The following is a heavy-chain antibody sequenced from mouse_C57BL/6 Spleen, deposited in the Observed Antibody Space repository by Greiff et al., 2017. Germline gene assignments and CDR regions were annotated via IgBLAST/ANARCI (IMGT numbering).Heavy chain of an antibody. D-gene: IGHD2-4*01. J-gene: IGHJ2*01. CDR1: GFNIKDDY. Sequence: EVQLQQSGAELVRPGASVKLSCTASGFNIKDDYMHWVKQRPEQGLEWIGWIDPENGDSAYASNVPGKAPITADTSSNTAYLQLRSLTSDDTDVYDCTKGDYDDYWGQGTTLTVSS. V-gene: IGHV14-4*01. CDR3: TKGDYDDY. CDR2: IDPENGDS.